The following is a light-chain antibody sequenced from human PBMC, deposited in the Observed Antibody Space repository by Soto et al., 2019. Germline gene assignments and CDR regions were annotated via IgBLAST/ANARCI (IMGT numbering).Light chain of an antibody. CDR1: QSISIY. J-gene: IGKJ5*01. CDR3: QQTYTTPEIN. CDR2: GAS. Sequence: DIQMTHSPSSLSASVLYIVTITFRSSQSISIYLNWYQLKPGKAPNLLMYGASYLKSGVPTRFSGSGSGTDFTLTISSLQPEDFAIYYCQQTYTTPEINFGQGTRLEIK. V-gene: IGKV1-39*01.